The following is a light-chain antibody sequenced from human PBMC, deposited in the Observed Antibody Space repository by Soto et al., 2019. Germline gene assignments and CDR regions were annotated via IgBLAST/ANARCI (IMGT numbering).Light chain of an antibody. CDR1: QSVSSN. Sequence: EIVMTQSPATPSVSPGDRATLSCRASQSVSSNLAWYQQKPGQAPRLLIYGASTRATGIPARFSGSGSGTEFTLTISSLQSEDFAVYYCQQYNNWGTFGQGTKVEIK. CDR2: GAS. CDR3: QQYNNWGT. J-gene: IGKJ1*01. V-gene: IGKV3-15*01.